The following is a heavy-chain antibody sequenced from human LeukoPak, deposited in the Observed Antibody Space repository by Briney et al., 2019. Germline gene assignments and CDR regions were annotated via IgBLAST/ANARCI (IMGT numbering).Heavy chain of an antibody. D-gene: IGHD3-16*01. J-gene: IGHJ4*02. Sequence: SETLSLTCAVYGGSFSGYYWSWIRQPPGKGLEWIGEINHSGSTNYNPSLKSRVAISVDTSKNQFSLKLSSVTAADTAVYYCARGSRKVRITLGGVYFDYWGQGTLVTVSS. V-gene: IGHV4-34*01. CDR2: INHSGST. CDR3: ARGSRKVRITLGGVYFDY. CDR1: GGSFSGYY.